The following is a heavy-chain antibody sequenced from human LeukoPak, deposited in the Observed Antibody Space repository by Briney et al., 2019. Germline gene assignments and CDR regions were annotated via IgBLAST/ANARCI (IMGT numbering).Heavy chain of an antibody. Sequence: SETLSLTCTVSGGSISSGSYHWSWIRQPAGKGLEWIGRIYTSGSTNYNSSLKSRVTISVNTSKNQFSLKLSSVTAADTAVYYCAWQGTYDSSGDDAFGIWGQGTMVTVSS. CDR2: IYTSGST. CDR1: GGSISSGSYH. CDR3: AWQGTYDSSGDDAFGI. J-gene: IGHJ3*02. D-gene: IGHD3-22*01. V-gene: IGHV4-61*02.